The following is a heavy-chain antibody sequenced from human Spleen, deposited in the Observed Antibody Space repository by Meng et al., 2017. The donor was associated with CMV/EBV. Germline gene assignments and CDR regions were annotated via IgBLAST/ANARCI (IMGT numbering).Heavy chain of an antibody. CDR2: IYSGGST. D-gene: IGHD6-19*01. J-gene: IGHJ4*02. V-gene: IGHV3-53*01. CDR3: AKELGYSSGWSPIDY. Sequence: GGSLRLSCAASGFTVSSNYMSWVRQAPGKGLEWVSVIYSGGSTYYADSVKGRFTISRDNSKNTLYLQMNSLRAEDTAVYYCAKELGYSSGWSPIDYWGQGTLVTVSS. CDR1: GFTVSSNY.